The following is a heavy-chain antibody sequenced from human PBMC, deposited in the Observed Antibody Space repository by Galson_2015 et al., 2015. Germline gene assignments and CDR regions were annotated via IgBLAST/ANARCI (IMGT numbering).Heavy chain of an antibody. CDR3: ARDASYGMDV. V-gene: IGHV4-59*11. Sequence: VSGDPINSHFWSWIRQPPGKGLEWIGYIYYTGSTNYNPSLRGRVTISLDTSKNQFSLKLSSVTAADTALYYCARDASYGMDVWGQGTTVTVSS. CDR1: GDPINSHF. J-gene: IGHJ6*02. CDR2: IYYTGST.